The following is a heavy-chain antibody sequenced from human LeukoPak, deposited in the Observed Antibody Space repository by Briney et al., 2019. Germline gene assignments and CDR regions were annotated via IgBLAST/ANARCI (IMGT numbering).Heavy chain of an antibody. J-gene: IGHJ4*02. Sequence: PSQTLSLTCTVSGGSISSGDYYWRWIRQPPGKGLEWIGYIYYSGSTYYNPSLRSRVTISVDTSKNQFSLKLSSVTAADTAVYYCARDWNYCTSTSCYTYGFDYWGQGTLVTVSS. CDR1: GGSISSGDYY. CDR2: IYYSGST. D-gene: IGHD2-2*02. CDR3: ARDWNYCTSTSCYTYGFDY. V-gene: IGHV4-30-4*08.